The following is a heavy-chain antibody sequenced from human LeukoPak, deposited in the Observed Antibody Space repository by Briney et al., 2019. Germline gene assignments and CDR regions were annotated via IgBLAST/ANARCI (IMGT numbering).Heavy chain of an antibody. CDR3: ARPYYYDSSGYYLY. Sequence: PSETLSLTCTVSGYSISSGYYWGWIRQPPGKGLEWIGSIYHSGSTYYNPSLKSRVTISEDTSKNRPSLNLSSVTAADTAVYYCARPYYYDSSGYYLYWGQGTLVTVSS. D-gene: IGHD3-22*01. CDR1: GYSISSGYY. V-gene: IGHV4-38-2*02. CDR2: IYHSGST. J-gene: IGHJ4*02.